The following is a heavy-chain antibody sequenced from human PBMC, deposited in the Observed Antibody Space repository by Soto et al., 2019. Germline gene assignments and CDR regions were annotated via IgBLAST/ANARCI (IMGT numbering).Heavy chain of an antibody. D-gene: IGHD3-9*01. CDR2: IYSDDSDT. CDR3: ARNSLTGYYNYYYSMDV. CDR1: GYSFSSYW. J-gene: IGHJ6*02. Sequence: WESLKISCKSSGYSFSSYWIAWVLLMPGKGLEWMGSIYSDDSDTKYSPSFQGQVTISADKSISAAYLQWSSLKASDTAIYYCARNSLTGYYNYYYSMDVWGQGTTVTVSS. V-gene: IGHV5-51*01.